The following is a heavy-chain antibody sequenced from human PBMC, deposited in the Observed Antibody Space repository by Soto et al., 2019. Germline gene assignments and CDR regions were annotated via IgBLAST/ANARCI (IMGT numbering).Heavy chain of an antibody. V-gene: IGHV1-2*02. D-gene: IGHD1-26*01. CDR3: ARVSRAVGASTTYDF. CDR1: GYTFTAHY. J-gene: IGHJ4*02. CDR2: INPNSGDT. Sequence: QVQLVQSGAEVKKPGASVKVSCKASGYTFTAHYIHWVRQAPGQGFEWMGRINPNSGDTSYAQRLQDRVTMTRDTSINTVFMELSSLRSDDTALYYCARVSRAVGASTTYDFWAQGTLVTVSS.